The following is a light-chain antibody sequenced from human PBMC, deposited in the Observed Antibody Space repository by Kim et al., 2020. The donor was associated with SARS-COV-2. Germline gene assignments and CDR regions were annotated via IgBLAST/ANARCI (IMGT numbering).Light chain of an antibody. CDR2: DAS. V-gene: IGKV1-5*01. CDR3: QQYNSPMYT. J-gene: IGKJ2*01. CDR1: QSSSSW. Sequence: SASVGDRVTITCRASQSSSSWLAWYQQKPGKAPKRLIYDASRLESGVPSRFSGSGSGTEFTLTSSSMQPDDFATYYCQQYNSPMYTFGQGTKLEI.